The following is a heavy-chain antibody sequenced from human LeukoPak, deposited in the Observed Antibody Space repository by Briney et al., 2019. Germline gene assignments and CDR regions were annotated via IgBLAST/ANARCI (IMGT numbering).Heavy chain of an antibody. CDR1: GYSINSGYY. V-gene: IGHV4-38-2*02. Sequence: SETLSLTCTVSGYSINSGYYWGWIRQPPGKGLEWIGSIYYSGSTYYNPSLKSRVTISVDTSKNHFSLKLNSVTAADTAVYYCAKPSNYYGSATDAFDFWGQGTMATVSS. D-gene: IGHD3-10*01. CDR2: IYYSGST. CDR3: AKPSNYYGSATDAFDF. J-gene: IGHJ3*01.